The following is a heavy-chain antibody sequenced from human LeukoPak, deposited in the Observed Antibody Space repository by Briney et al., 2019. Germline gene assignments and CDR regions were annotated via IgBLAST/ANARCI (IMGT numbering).Heavy chain of an antibody. D-gene: IGHD5-18*01. Sequence: GGSLRLSCAASGFTFSSYWMSWVRQVPGKGLEWVANIDQDGSKKYYVDSVKGRFTISRDNAKNSLYLQMDSLRAEDTAVYYCARDRGYFYWGQGTLVTVSS. V-gene: IGHV3-7*01. J-gene: IGHJ4*02. CDR2: IDQDGSKK. CDR3: ARDRGYFY. CDR1: GFTFSSYW.